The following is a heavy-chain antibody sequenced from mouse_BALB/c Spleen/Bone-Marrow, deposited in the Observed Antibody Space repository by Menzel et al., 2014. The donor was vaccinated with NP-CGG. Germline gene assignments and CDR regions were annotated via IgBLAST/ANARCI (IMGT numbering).Heavy chain of an antibody. CDR2: ISRGSSTI. D-gene: IGHD1-1*01. Sequence: EVQLQQSGGGLVQPGGSRKLSCAASGITFSSFGMHWVRRAPEKGLEWVACISRGSSTIYYADTVKGRFTISRDNPKNTLFLQMTSLRSEDTAMYYCARDYGYAMDYWGQGTSVTVSS. CDR3: ARDYGYAMDY. J-gene: IGHJ4*01. V-gene: IGHV5-17*02. CDR1: GITFSSFG.